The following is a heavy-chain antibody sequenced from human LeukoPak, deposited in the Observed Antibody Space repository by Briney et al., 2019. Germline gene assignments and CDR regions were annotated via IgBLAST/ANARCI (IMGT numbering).Heavy chain of an antibody. V-gene: IGHV3-30*18. CDR3: AKDRWYTAMGLFDY. D-gene: IGHD5-18*01. J-gene: IGHJ4*02. CDR2: ISYDGSNK. Sequence: PGRSLRLSCAASGFTFSSYGMHWVRQAPGRGLEWVAVISYDGSNKYYADSAKGRFTISRDNSKNTLYLQMNSLRAEDTAVYYCAKDRWYTAMGLFDYWGQGTLVTVSS. CDR1: GFTFSSYG.